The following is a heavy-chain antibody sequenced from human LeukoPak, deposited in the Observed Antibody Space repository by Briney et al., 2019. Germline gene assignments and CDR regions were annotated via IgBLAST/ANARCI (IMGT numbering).Heavy chain of an antibody. Sequence: QPGGSLRLSCAASGFTFSSYGMSWVRQAPGKGLEWVSAISGSGGSTYYADSVKGRFTISRDNSKNTLYLQMNSLRAEDTAVYYCAKTTRYFDWYDYWGQGTLVTVSS. CDR3: AKTTRYFDWYDY. D-gene: IGHD3-9*01. CDR1: GFTFSSYG. J-gene: IGHJ4*02. V-gene: IGHV3-23*01. CDR2: ISGSGGST.